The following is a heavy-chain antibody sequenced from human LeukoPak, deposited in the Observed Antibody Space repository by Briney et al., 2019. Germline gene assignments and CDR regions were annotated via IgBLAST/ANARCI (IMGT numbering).Heavy chain of an antibody. Sequence: GGSLRLSCAASGFTFSSYSMNWVRQAPGKGLEWVSYISSSSSTIYYADSVKGRFTISRDNAKNSLYLQMNSLRAEDTAVYYCARDVPKWLVPKRTERGAFDIWGQGTMVTVSS. D-gene: IGHD6-19*01. J-gene: IGHJ3*02. CDR3: ARDVPKWLVPKRTERGAFDI. V-gene: IGHV3-48*04. CDR1: GFTFSSYS. CDR2: ISSSSSTI.